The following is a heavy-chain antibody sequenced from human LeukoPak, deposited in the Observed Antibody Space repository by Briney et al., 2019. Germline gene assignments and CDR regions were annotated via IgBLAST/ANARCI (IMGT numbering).Heavy chain of an antibody. Sequence: ASVKVSCKASGGTFSTYAISWVRQAPGQRLEWMGWINAGNGNTKYSQEFQGRVTITRDTSASTAYMELSSLRSEDMAVYYCARSGCSSTSCYVGDFDPWGQGTLVTVSS. CDR1: GGTFSTYA. J-gene: IGHJ5*02. D-gene: IGHD2-2*01. V-gene: IGHV1-3*03. CDR2: INAGNGNT. CDR3: ARSGCSSTSCYVGDFDP.